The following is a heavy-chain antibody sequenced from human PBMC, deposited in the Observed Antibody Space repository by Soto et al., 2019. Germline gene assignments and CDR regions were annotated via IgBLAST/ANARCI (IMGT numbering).Heavy chain of an antibody. CDR3: ARGRWNLDY. J-gene: IGHJ4*02. CDR1: GGSFSGYY. Sequence: SETLSLTCAVYGGSFSGYYWSWIRQPPGKGLEWIGEINHSGSTNYNPSLKSRVTISVDTSKNQFSLKLGSVTAADTAVYYCARGRWNLDYWGQGTLVTVSS. V-gene: IGHV4-34*01. D-gene: IGHD1-1*01. CDR2: INHSGST.